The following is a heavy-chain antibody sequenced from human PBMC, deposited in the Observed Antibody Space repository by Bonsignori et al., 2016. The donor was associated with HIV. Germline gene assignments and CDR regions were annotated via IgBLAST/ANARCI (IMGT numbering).Heavy chain of an antibody. V-gene: IGHV2-26*02. Sequence: SGPTLVKPTETLTLTCTASGFSLIDPGMGVSWIRQPPGEALEWLAHIYSTDEKSYATSLKSRLTISRDTSKSQVVLTVTNMDPADTGTYYCARIHYDRGGYNPSYYYYYYYMDVWGKGTTVTVSS. CDR1: GFSLIDPGMG. CDR3: ARIHYDRGGYNPSYYYYYYYMDV. CDR2: IYSTDEK. D-gene: IGHD3-22*01. J-gene: IGHJ6*03.